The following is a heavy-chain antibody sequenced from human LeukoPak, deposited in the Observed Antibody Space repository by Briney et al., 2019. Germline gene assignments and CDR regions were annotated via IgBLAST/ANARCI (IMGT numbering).Heavy chain of an antibody. CDR3: AKDVLSGTYYYFDQ. D-gene: IGHD1-26*01. CDR1: GFTFSSYA. J-gene: IGHJ4*02. Sequence: GGSLRLSYAASGFTFSSYAMNWVRQAPGKGLEWVSGISGSGSNTYYADSAMGRFTISRDNSKNTLYLQMNSLRAEDTAVYYCAKDVLSGTYYYFDQWGQGTLVTVSS. V-gene: IGHV3-23*01. CDR2: ISGSGSNT.